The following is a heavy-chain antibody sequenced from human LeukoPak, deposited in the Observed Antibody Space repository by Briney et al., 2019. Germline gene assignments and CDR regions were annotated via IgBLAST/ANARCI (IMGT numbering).Heavy chain of an antibody. J-gene: IGHJ4*02. D-gene: IGHD1-7*01. CDR1: GDTVSSNSAA. CDR2: TYYRSKWFT. V-gene: IGHV6-1*01. CDR3: ERDLHELELYYFDS. Sequence: SQTLSLTCDISGDTVSSNSAAWSWSRQSPSRGLEWLGRTYYRSKWFTDYAMSVKGRMTINPHTSKNQFSLQLNSVTPEDTAVYYCERDLHELELYYFDSWGQGTLVIVSS.